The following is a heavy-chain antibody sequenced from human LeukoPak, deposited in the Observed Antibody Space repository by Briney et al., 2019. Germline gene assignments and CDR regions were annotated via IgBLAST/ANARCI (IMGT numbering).Heavy chain of an antibody. CDR1: GGSITSHY. CDR2: IYSSGST. D-gene: IGHD6-6*01. V-gene: IGHV4-59*11. J-gene: IGHJ3*02. Sequence: SETLSLTCTVSGGSITSHYSSWIRQPPEKGLECLGYIYSSGSTNYNLSLRSRVTISVDTSKNQFSLMLTCVTAADTAVYYCARVRAVSSNDAFDIWGQGTVVTVS. CDR3: ARVRAVSSNDAFDI.